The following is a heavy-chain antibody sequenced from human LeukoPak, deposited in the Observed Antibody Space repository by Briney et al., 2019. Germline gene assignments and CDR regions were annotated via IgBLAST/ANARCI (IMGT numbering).Heavy chain of an antibody. CDR3: ARGATYAYYQDY. Sequence: GGSLRLSCADSGFTFSSHWMHWVRQAPGKGLVWVSRIKYDASSTSYADSVKGRFTISRDNAKNTLYLQMNRLRAEDTAVYYCARGATYAYYQDYWGQGTLVTVSS. CDR2: IKYDASST. CDR1: GFTFSSHW. D-gene: IGHD1-26*01. V-gene: IGHV3-74*01. J-gene: IGHJ4*02.